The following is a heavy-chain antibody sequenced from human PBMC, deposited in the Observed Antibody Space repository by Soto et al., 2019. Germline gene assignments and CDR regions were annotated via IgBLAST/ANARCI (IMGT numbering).Heavy chain of an antibody. J-gene: IGHJ4*02. CDR2: IHLSGTT. Sequence: SSETLSLTCAVSGGSVTTTNWWSWIRQPPGKGLEWIGEIHLSGTTHYNPSLRSRVTMSIDKSKNQLSLKLTAVTAADTAVYYCARRIGATETFAYWGQGTLVTVSS. D-gene: IGHD5-12*01. V-gene: IGHV4-4*02. CDR1: GGSVTTTNW. CDR3: ARRIGATETFAY.